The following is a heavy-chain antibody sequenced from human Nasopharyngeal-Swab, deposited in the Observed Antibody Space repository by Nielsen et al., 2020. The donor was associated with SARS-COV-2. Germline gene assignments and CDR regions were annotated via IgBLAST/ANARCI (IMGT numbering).Heavy chain of an antibody. J-gene: IGHJ6*03. Sequence: GSLRLSCAVYGGSFSGHQWSWVRQPPGKGLEGIGEINHSGGTNYSPSLKSRVTISLDTSKNQFSLRLSSVTAADTAVYYCARGGSGVVPSPILGLGPYYYYYYMDVWGKGTTVTVSS. CDR2: INHSGGT. V-gene: IGHV4-34*01. CDR1: GGSFSGHQ. CDR3: ARGGSGVVPSPILGLGPYYYYYYMDV. D-gene: IGHD3-16*01.